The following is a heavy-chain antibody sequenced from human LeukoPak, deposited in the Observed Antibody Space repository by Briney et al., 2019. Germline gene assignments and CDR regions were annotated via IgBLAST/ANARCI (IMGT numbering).Heavy chain of an antibody. Sequence: SETLSLTCTVSGGSISSSSYYWGWIRQPPGKGLEWIGTIYYSGSTYYNPSLKSRVTISVDTSKNQFSLKLSSVTAADTAVYYCARVESDYGGNYYFDYWGQGTLVTVSS. V-gene: IGHV4-39*07. J-gene: IGHJ4*02. CDR3: ARVESDYGGNYYFDY. CDR2: IYYSGST. CDR1: GGSISSSSYY. D-gene: IGHD4-23*01.